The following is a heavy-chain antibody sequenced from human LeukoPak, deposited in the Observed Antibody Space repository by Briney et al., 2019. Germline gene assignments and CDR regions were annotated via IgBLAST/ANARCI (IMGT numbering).Heavy chain of an antibody. J-gene: IGHJ2*01. Sequence: LAGGSLRLSCAASGFTFSKDDVRWGRHAPGKGREWVAAMGVTVDTYYADSVKGRFTISREDAANSLYLHMRRLGAGDTALYYCTKEFCGSRAACAGGSYYDFWGRGALVTVSS. CDR3: TKEFCGSRAACAGGSYYDF. V-gene: IGHV3-13*01. CDR1: GFTFSKDD. CDR2: MGVTVDT. D-gene: IGHD2-15*01.